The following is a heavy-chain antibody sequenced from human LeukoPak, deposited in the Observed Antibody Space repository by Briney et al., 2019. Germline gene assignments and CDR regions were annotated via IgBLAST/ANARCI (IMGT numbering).Heavy chain of an antibody. CDR2: INHSGST. Sequence: SETLSLTCAVYGGSFSGYYWSWIRQPPGKGLEWIGEINHSGSTNYNPSLKSRGTISVDTSKNQFSLKLSSVTAADTAVYYCARGDDSGSYFPFDYWGQGTLVTVSS. CDR1: GGSFSGYY. V-gene: IGHV4-34*01. D-gene: IGHD3-10*01. J-gene: IGHJ4*02. CDR3: ARGDDSGSYFPFDY.